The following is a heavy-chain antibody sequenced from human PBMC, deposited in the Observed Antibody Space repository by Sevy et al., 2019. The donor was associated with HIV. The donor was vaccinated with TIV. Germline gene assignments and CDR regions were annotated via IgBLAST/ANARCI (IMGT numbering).Heavy chain of an antibody. D-gene: IGHD6-13*01. CDR2: ISSSGSTI. CDR1: GFTFSSYE. V-gene: IGHV3-48*03. J-gene: IGHJ6*03. Sequence: GESLKISCAASGFTFSSYEMNWVRQAPGKGLEWVSYISSSGSTIYYADSVKGRFTISRDNAKNSLYLQMNSLRAEDTAVYYCARGRGSSSWYLEVYYYYMDVWGKGTTVTVSS. CDR3: ARGRGSSSWYLEVYYYYMDV.